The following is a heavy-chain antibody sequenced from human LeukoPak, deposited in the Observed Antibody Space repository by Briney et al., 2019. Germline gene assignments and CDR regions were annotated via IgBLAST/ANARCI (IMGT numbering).Heavy chain of an antibody. CDR3: ASYGDYAGSGAFDI. V-gene: IGHV4-30-4*01. D-gene: IGHD4-17*01. CDR1: GGSISSGDYY. CDR2: IYYSGST. Sequence: SETLSLTCTVSGGSISSGDYYWSWIRQPPGKGLEWIGYIYYSGSTYYNPSLKSRVTISVDTSKNQFSLKPSSVTAADTAVYYCASYGDYAGSGAFDIWGQGTMVTVSS. J-gene: IGHJ3*02.